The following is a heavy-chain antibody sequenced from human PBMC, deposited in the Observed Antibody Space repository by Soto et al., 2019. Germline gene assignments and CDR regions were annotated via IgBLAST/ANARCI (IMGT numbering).Heavy chain of an antibody. CDR2: INPNSGGT. D-gene: IGHD3-22*01. CDR3: ARSGAPSGYHRPLDP. V-gene: IGHV1-2*02. CDR1: GYTFTGYY. Sequence: GASVKVSCKASGYTFTGYYMHWVRQAPGQGLEWMGWINPNSGGTNYAQKFQGRVTMTRDTSISTAYMELSRLRSDDTAVYYCARSGAPSGYHRPLDPWGQGTLVTVYS. J-gene: IGHJ5*02.